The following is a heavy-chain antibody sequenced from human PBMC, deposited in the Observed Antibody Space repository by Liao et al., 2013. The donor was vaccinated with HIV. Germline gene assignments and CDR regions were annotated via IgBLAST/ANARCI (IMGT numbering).Heavy chain of an antibody. D-gene: IGHD6-19*01. J-gene: IGHJ3*02. Sequence: QVQLQESGPGLVKPSETLSLTCTVSGGSISNYYWTWIRQSAGKGLEWIGRISTSGSSNYNSSLKSRVTMSIDTSKSQVSLKLRSVTAADTAVYFCARVRLAVPGVDAFDIWGQGTMVTVSS. CDR2: ISTSGSS. V-gene: IGHV4-4*07. CDR3: ARVRLAVPGVDAFDI. CDR1: GGSISNYY.